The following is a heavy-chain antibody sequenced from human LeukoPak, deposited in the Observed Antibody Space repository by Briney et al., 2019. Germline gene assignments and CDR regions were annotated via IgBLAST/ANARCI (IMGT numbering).Heavy chain of an antibody. Sequence: SETLSLTCAVYGGSFSGYYWSWIRQPPGKGLEWIGEINHSGSTNYNPSLKSRVTISVDTSKNQFSLKLSSVTAADTAVYYCARATYGSGSSGDYWGQGTLVTVSS. CDR3: ARATYGSGSSGDY. V-gene: IGHV4-34*01. D-gene: IGHD3-10*01. J-gene: IGHJ4*02. CDR2: INHSGST. CDR1: GGSFSGYY.